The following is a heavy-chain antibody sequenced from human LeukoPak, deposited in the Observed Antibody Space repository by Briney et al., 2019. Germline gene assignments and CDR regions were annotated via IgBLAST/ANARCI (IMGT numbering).Heavy chain of an antibody. Sequence: PGRSLRLSCAASGFTFSNYGMHWVRQAPGKGLEWVAVIWYDGTNKYYADSVKGRFTISRDNSKNTLYLQMNSLGAEDTAVYYCARGPHPIILTGPADFWGQGTLVTVSS. CDR1: GFTFSNYG. CDR3: ARGPHPIILTGPADF. D-gene: IGHD3-9*01. J-gene: IGHJ4*02. CDR2: IWYDGTNK. V-gene: IGHV3-33*01.